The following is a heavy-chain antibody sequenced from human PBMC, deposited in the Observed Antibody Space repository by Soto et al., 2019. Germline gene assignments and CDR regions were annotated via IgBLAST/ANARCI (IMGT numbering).Heavy chain of an antibody. Sequence: SETLSLTCAVFGGSFSDYYWNWIRQPPGKGLEWIGEINHRGSMNYNPSLKSRVNISVDTSREQFSLTLTSLTAADTATYYCARGGLGSYWNPIDLWGQGSLVTVSS. V-gene: IGHV4-34*01. J-gene: IGHJ5*01. CDR1: GGSFSDYY. CDR2: INHRGSM. D-gene: IGHD3-10*01. CDR3: ARGGLGSYWNPIDL.